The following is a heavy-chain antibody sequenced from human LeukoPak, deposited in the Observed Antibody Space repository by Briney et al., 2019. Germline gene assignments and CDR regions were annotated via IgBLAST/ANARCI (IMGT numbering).Heavy chain of an antibody. CDR1: GASISPYY. D-gene: IGHD3-10*01. V-gene: IGHV4-4*07. Sequence: PSGTLSLTCTVSGASISPYYWNWIRQPAGKGLEWIGRLYPSGSTDYNPSLKSRVTVSVDTSKNQFSLKVTSVTAADTAIYYCARDLSGSLYFDYWGQGILVSVSA. CDR3: ARDLSGSLYFDY. CDR2: LYPSGST. J-gene: IGHJ4*02.